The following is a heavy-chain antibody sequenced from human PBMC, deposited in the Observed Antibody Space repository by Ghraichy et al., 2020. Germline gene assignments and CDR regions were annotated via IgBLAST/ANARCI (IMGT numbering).Heavy chain of an antibody. CDR1: GDSISSYY. V-gene: IGHV4-59*01. D-gene: IGHD3-3*01. CDR2: IYYSGST. J-gene: IGHJ4*02. CDR3: AREVFRSGYYDYFDY. Sequence: GDSISSYYWSWIRQPPGKGLEWIGYIYYSGSTNYNPSLKSRVTISVDTSKNQFSLNLSSVTAADTAVYYCAREVFRSGYYDYFDYWGQGTLVTVSS.